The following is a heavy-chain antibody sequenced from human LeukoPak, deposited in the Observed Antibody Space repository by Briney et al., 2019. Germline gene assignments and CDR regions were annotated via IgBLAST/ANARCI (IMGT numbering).Heavy chain of an antibody. J-gene: IGHJ5*02. V-gene: IGHV3-23*01. D-gene: IGHD2-8*01. CDR2: ISGSGGRT. CDR3: AHRTNRYWFGP. Sequence: PGGSLRLSCAASGFTFSSYAMSWVRQAPGKGLEWVSGISGSGGRTYYGDSVKGRFTISRDNSKNTLYLQMNSLRAEDTAVYYCAHRTNRYWFGPWGQGTLVTVSS. CDR1: GFTFSSYA.